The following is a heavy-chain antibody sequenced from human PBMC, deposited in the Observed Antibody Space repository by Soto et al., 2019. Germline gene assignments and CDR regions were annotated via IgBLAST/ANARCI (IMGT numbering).Heavy chain of an antibody. D-gene: IGHD2-2*01. Sequence: GVLRLSCAASGFTFSSYWMHGGRQAPGKGLLWVSRISGDGSSTTYADSVKGRFTISRDNAKNTLYLQMNSLRVEDTAVYYCARDRRAEIVVVPAASNRFDPWGQGTLVTVSS. V-gene: IGHV3-74*01. CDR3: ARDRRAEIVVVPAASNRFDP. CDR2: ISGDGSST. J-gene: IGHJ5*02. CDR1: GFTFSSYW.